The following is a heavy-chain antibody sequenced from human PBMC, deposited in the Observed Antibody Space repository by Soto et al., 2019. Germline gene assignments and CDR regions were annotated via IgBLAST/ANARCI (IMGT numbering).Heavy chain of an antibody. CDR2: IIPILGIA. Sequence: QVQLVQSGAEVKKPGSSVKVSCKASGGTFSSYTISWVRQAPGQGLEWRGRIIPILGIANYAQKFLGRVTSTADNSTSTADLELSRLSSEDTAVYYSASQPGTWVGTGWFDPWGQGTLVTVSS. CDR1: GGTFSSYT. D-gene: IGHD1-1*01. V-gene: IGHV1-69*02. CDR3: ASQPGTWVGTGWFDP. J-gene: IGHJ5*02.